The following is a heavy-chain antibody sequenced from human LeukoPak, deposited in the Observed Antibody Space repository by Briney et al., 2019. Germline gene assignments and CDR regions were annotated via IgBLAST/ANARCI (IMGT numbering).Heavy chain of an antibody. Sequence: ASLKVSCKDSGYTFTGYYMHWVRQAPGQGLEWKGRINPNSGGTNYAQKFQGRVTMTRDTSISTAYMELSRLRSDDTAVYYCARERIAAAIDYWGQGTLVTVSS. D-gene: IGHD6-13*01. CDR3: ARERIAAAIDY. CDR1: GYTFTGYY. J-gene: IGHJ4*02. CDR2: INPNSGGT. V-gene: IGHV1-2*06.